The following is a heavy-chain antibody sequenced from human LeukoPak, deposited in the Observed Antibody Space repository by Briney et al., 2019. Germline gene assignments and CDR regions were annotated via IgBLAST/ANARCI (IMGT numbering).Heavy chain of an antibody. CDR2: ICSGGST. CDR1: GFTVSSNY. D-gene: IGHD3-9*01. V-gene: IGHV3-53*01. Sequence: GGSLRLSCAASGFTVSSNYMSWVRQAPGKGLEWVSVICSGGSTYYADSVKGRFTISRDNSKNTLYLQMNSLRAEDTAVYYCARVFYRYFVDNWFDPWGQGALVTVSS. J-gene: IGHJ5*02. CDR3: ARVFYRYFVDNWFDP.